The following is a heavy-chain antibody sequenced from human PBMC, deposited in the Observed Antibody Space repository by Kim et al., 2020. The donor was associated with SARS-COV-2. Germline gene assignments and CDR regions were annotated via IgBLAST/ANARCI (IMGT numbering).Heavy chain of an antibody. D-gene: IGHD3-10*01. J-gene: IGHJ4*02. CDR3: AREGKKTEETA. V-gene: IGHV1-69*01. CDR2: A. Sequence: ANSAQKFPGRVTITADESKSTAYMELSSLRSEDTAVYYCAREGKKTEETAWGQGTLVTVSS.